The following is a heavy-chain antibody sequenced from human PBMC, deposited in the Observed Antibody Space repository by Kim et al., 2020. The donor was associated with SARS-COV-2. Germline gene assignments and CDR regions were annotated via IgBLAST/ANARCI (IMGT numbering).Heavy chain of an antibody. CDR3: ATNMLGDTYLGP. CDR1: GFSLNRFE. Sequence: GGSLRLSCAASGFSLNRFEMHWVRQAPGKGLEWVAYICDGESTRMYTDSVKGRFTVSRDNAKNAVYLQMSSLKHEDTAIYYCATNMLGDTYLGPWGQGTLVTVSS. V-gene: IGHV3-30*02. J-gene: IGHJ5*02. CDR2: ICDGESTR. D-gene: IGHD1-26*01.